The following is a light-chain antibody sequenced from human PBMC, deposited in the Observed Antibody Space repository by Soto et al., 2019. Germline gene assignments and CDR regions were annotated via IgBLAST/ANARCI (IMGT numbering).Light chain of an antibody. J-gene: IGLJ2*01. V-gene: IGLV2-8*01. CDR3: TSYAGNNNLV. CDR1: SSDVGGYNY. Sequence: QSVLTQPPSASGSPGQSVTISCTGTSSDVGGYNYVSWYQQHPGKAPKLMIYEVSKRPSGVPDRFSGSKSDNTASLTVSGLQAEDEADYYCTSYAGNNNLVFGGGTKVTVL. CDR2: EVS.